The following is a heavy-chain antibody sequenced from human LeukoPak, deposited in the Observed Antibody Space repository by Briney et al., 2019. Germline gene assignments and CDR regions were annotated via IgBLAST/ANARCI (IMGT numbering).Heavy chain of an antibody. D-gene: IGHD3-16*01. CDR1: GFTFGNYD. V-gene: IGHV3-30*02. J-gene: IGHJ3*01. CDR3: VTLAGDGFDF. Sequence: PGGSLRLSCAASGFTFGNYDMHWVRQAPGKGLEWLASIRYDGRSKDHADSVRGRFTVSRDNSKSTLSLQMNSLRPEDTALYYCVTLAGDGFDFWGQGQMVTVSS. CDR2: IRYDGRSK.